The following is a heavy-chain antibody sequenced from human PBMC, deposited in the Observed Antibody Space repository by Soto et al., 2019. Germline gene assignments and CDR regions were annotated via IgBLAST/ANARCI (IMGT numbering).Heavy chain of an antibody. J-gene: IGHJ6*02. CDR2: LIPIFGTA. V-gene: IGHV1-69*01. CDR1: GGNFSSYA. CDR3: ARDLMVRGVPKHMASLVDV. D-gene: IGHD3-10*01. Sequence: QVQLVQSGAEVKKPGSSVKVSCKASGGNFSSYAISWVRQAPGQGLEWMGGLIPIFGTANYAQKFQGRVTSTADESTSTAYMGLCSLRSEDTAVYYCARDLMVRGVPKHMASLVDVCGQGTTVTVSS.